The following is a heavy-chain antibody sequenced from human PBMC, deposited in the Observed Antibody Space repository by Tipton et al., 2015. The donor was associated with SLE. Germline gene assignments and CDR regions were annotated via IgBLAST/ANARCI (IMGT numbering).Heavy chain of an antibody. CDR1: GYSISSGYY. CDR2: IYHSGST. V-gene: IGHV4-38-2*01. J-gene: IGHJ2*01. Sequence: LRLSCAVSGYSISSGYYWGWIRQPSGKGLEWIGSIYHSGSTYYNPSLKSRVTISVDTSKNQFSLKLSSVTAADTAGYYCARSTRNWGSSWYFELWGRGTLVTVSS. CDR3: ARSTRNWGSSWYFEL. D-gene: IGHD7-27*01.